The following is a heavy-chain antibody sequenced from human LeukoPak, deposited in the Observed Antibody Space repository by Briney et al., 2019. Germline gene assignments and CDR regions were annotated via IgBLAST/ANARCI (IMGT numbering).Heavy chain of an antibody. CDR3: ARRDYDHIWGNYGSLYYFDY. CDR1: GYTFTSYA. CDR2: ISAYNGNT. D-gene: IGHD3-16*01. V-gene: IGHV1-18*01. Sequence: ASVKVSCKTSGYTFTSYAISWVRQAPGQGLEWMGWISAYNGNTDYAQKFQGRVTMTTDTSTSTAYMELRSLRSDDTAVYYCARRDYDHIWGNYGSLYYFDYWGQGTLVTVSS. J-gene: IGHJ4*02.